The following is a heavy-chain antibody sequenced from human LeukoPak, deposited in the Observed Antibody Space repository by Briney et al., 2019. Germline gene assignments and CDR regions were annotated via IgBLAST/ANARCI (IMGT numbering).Heavy chain of an antibody. J-gene: IGHJ4*02. D-gene: IGHD3-10*01. V-gene: IGHV3-48*04. CDR2: ISSSSSTI. CDR1: GFTFSSYR. Sequence: PGGSLRLSCAASGFTFSSYRMNWVRQAPGKGLEWVLSISSSSSTIYYADSVKGRFTISRDNAKNSLYLQMNSLRAEDTAVYYCARDSARFGGVGDYWGQGTLVTVSS. CDR3: ARDSARFGGVGDY.